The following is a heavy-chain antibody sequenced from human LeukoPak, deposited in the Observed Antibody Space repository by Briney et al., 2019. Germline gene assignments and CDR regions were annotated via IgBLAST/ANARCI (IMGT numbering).Heavy chain of an antibody. Sequence: GGSLRLSCAASGFTFSSFSMHWVRQAPGKGLEWVAVTSYDGSNKYYADSVKGRFTISRDNSKNTLYLQMNSLRTEDTAVYYCAKGRVGANGYYYYGMDVWGQGTTVTVSS. D-gene: IGHD1-26*01. CDR2: TSYDGSNK. J-gene: IGHJ6*02. CDR1: GFTFSSFS. V-gene: IGHV3-30*18. CDR3: AKGRVGANGYYYYGMDV.